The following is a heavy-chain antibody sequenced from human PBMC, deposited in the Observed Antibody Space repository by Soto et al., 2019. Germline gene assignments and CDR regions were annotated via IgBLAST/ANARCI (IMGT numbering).Heavy chain of an antibody. Sequence: ASVKVSCKASGYTFTGYYMHWVRQAPGQGLEWMGWINPNSGGTNYAQKFQGWVTMTRDTSISTAYMELSRLRSDDAAVYYCAGSTDFLYCGGDCPIAGYFQHWGQGTLVTVSS. D-gene: IGHD2-21*02. V-gene: IGHV1-2*04. CDR2: INPNSGGT. CDR1: GYTFTGYY. CDR3: AGSTDFLYCGGDCPIAGYFQH. J-gene: IGHJ1*01.